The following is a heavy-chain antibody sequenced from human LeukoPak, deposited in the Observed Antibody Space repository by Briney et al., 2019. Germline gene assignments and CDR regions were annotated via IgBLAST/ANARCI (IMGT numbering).Heavy chain of an antibody. CDR3: AKRRDYFDY. Sequence: GGSLRLSCAASGFTFSSYGMIWVRQAPGKGLEWVSSISNSGGGTYYADSVKGRFTISRDNSKNTLYLQMKSLRDEDTAIYYCAKRRDYFDYWGQGTLVSVSS. V-gene: IGHV3-23*01. CDR1: GFTFSSYG. J-gene: IGHJ4*02. CDR2: ISNSGGGT.